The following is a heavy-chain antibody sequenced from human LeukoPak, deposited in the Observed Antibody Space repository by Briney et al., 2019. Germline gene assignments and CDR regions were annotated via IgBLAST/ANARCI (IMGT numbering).Heavy chain of an antibody. V-gene: IGHV4-39*07. Sequence: SETLSLTCTVSGGSISSSTYYWGWLRQPPGKGLEWIGSISYSGNTFYHPSLKSRVAISGDTSKNQFSLKLSSVTAADTAVYYCARHDYYDSTPDYWGQGTLVTVSS. CDR2: ISYSGNT. J-gene: IGHJ4*02. CDR1: GGSISSSTYY. CDR3: ARHDYYDSTPDY. D-gene: IGHD3-22*01.